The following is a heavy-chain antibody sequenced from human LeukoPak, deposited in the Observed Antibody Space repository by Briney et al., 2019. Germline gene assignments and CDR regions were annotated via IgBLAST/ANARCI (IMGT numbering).Heavy chain of an antibody. CDR2: ISAYNGNT. CDR3: ARARKDSSSWYEWFDP. CDR1: GYTFTSYG. V-gene: IGHV1-18*01. J-gene: IGHJ5*02. Sequence: ASVKVSCKASGYTFTSYGISWVRQAPGQGLAWMGWISAYNGNTNYAQKLQGRVTMTTDTSTSTAYMELRSLRSDDTAVYYCARARKDSSSWYEWFDPWGQGPLVTVSS. D-gene: IGHD6-13*01.